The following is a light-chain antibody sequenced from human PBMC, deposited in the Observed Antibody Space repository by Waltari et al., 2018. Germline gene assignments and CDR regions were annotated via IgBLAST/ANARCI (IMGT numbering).Light chain of an antibody. CDR1: SSGVGGYNS. J-gene: IGLJ2*01. Sequence: QSALTQPASVSGSPGQSIAISCTGTSSGVGGYNSVSWYQQHPGKAPKVMIYEVSSRPSGVSNRFSGSKSGNTASLTISGLQAEDEADYYCSSYTGSSSVVFGGGTKVTVL. CDR2: EVS. CDR3: SSYTGSSSVV. V-gene: IGLV2-14*01.